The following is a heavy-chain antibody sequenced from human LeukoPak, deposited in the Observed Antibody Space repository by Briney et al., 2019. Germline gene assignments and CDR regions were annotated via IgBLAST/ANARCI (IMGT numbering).Heavy chain of an antibody. V-gene: IGHV3-66*01. J-gene: IGHJ4*02. CDR1: GFTFSTNY. D-gene: IGHD3-22*01. Sequence: GGSLRLSCAASGFTFSTNYMSWVRQAPGKGLEWVSVIYSGGSTYYADSVKGRFTISRDNSKNTLYLQMNSLRAEDTAVYYCASDPDSSGPTFDYWGQGTLVIVSS. CDR3: ASDPDSSGPTFDY. CDR2: IYSGGST.